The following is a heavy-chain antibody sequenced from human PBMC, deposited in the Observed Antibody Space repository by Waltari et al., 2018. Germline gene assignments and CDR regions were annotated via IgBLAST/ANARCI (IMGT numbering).Heavy chain of an antibody. Sequence: EVQLLESGGGLVQPGGSLRLSCAGSGFAFSNYAMSWVRQAPGKGLEWVLLFHNDGTTTYYADSVKGRFTIFRDDSKNTLYLQVNSPVAEDTALYYCAKARGSTSSRYYFDYWGQGTLVTVSS. D-gene: IGHD6-6*01. CDR1: GFAFSNYA. CDR3: AKARGSTSSRYYFDY. V-gene: IGHV3-23*03. J-gene: IGHJ4*02. CDR2: FHNDGTTT.